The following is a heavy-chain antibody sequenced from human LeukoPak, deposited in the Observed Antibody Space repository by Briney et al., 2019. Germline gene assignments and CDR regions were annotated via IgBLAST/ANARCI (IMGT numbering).Heavy chain of an antibody. J-gene: IGHJ4*02. CDR3: ARAAYSKDGIVYQPFDS. CDR2: INTSGST. V-gene: IGHV4-4*07. D-gene: IGHD3-22*01. Sequence: SETLSLTCTVSGGSISYYYWTWIRQPAGKGLEWIGRINTSGSTNYNPSLKSRVTMSVDTSKNQFSLKLSYVTAADTDVYYCARAAYSKDGIVYQPFDSWGQGTLAT. CDR1: GGSISYYY.